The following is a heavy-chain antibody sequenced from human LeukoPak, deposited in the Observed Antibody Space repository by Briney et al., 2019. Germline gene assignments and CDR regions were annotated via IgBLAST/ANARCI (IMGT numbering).Heavy chain of an antibody. CDR2: ISSSGSTI. D-gene: IGHD1-26*01. J-gene: IGHJ5*02. Sequence: PGGSLRLSCAASGFTFSGYYMSWIRQAPGKGLEWVSYISSSGSTIYYADSVKGRFTISRDNAKNSLYLQMNSLRAEDTAVYYCARDRAMKIVGATQGTGDWFDPWGQGTLVTVSS. CDR1: GFTFSGYY. CDR3: ARDRAMKIVGATQGTGDWFDP. V-gene: IGHV3-11*01.